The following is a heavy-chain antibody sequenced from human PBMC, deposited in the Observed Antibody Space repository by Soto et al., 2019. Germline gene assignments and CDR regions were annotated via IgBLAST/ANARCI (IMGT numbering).Heavy chain of an antibody. D-gene: IGHD3-3*01. CDR1: GFTFSSYA. J-gene: IGHJ6*02. V-gene: IGHV3-23*01. CDR2: ISGSGGST. CDR3: ATLRFLEWFVGNGMDV. Sequence: GGSLRLSCAASGFTFSSYAMSWVRQAPGKGLEWVSAISGSGGSTYYADSVKGRFTISRDNSKNTLYLQMNSLRAEDTAVYYCATLRFLEWFVGNGMDVWGQGTTVTVSS.